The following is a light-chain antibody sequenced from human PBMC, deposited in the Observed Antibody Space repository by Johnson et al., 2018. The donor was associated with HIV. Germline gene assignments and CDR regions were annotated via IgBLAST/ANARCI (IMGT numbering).Light chain of an antibody. CDR3: GTWDTSLSVYV. V-gene: IGLV1-51*01. CDR1: SSNIGNNY. CDR2: DNN. J-gene: IGLJ1*01. Sequence: QSVLTQPPSVSAAPGQNVTISCSGGSSNIGNNYVSWYQQLPGTAPKLLIYDNNKRPSGIPDRFSDSPSGTSATLPIPGLQPGDEADYYCGTWDTSLSVYVFGTGTKVTVL.